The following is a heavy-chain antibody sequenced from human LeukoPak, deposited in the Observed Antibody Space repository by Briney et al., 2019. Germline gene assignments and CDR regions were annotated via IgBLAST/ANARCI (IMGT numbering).Heavy chain of an antibody. Sequence: PGRSLRLSCAASALTFSIYAMSWVRHPPGKGREGGSAISVSGGSTYYADSAKGRFTISRDNSKNTLYLQMHSLSAEDTAVYYCAKDHSSCCYYLDYWGQGTLVTVSS. CDR2: ISVSGGST. J-gene: IGHJ4*02. V-gene: IGHV3-23*01. D-gene: IGHD2-2*01. CDR3: AKDHSSCCYYLDY. CDR1: ALTFSIYA.